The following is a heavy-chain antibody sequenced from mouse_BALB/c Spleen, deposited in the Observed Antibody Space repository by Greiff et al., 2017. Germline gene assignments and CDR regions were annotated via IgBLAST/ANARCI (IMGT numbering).Heavy chain of an antibody. J-gene: IGHJ4*01. V-gene: IGHV5-17*02. CDR3: ARWLQGMDY. CDR2: ISSGSSTI. D-gene: IGHD2-2*01. Sequence: EVKLVESGGGLVQPGGSRKLSCAASGFTFSSFGMHWVRQSPEKGLEWVAYISSGSSTIYYADTVKGRFTISRDNPKNTLFLQMTSLRSEDTAMYYCARWLQGMDYWGQGTSVTVSS. CDR1: GFTFSSFG.